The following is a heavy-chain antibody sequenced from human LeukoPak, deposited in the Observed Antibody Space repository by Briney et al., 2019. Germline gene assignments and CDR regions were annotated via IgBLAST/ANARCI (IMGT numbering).Heavy chain of an antibody. J-gene: IGHJ3*02. CDR2: IYYSGST. D-gene: IGHD3-16*02. V-gene: IGHV4-59*12. Sequence: SETLSLTCNVSGGSISSNYWSWIRQPPGKGLEWIGYIYYSGSTNYNPSLKSRVTISVDTSKNQFSLKLSSVTAADTAVYYCARLGNMITFGGVIADTAFDIWGQGTMVTVSS. CDR3: ARLGNMITFGGVIADTAFDI. CDR1: GGSISSNY.